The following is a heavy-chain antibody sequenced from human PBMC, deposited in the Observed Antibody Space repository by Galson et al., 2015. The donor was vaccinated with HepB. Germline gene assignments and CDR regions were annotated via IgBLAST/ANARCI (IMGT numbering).Heavy chain of an antibody. V-gene: IGHV3-30*18. CDR2: ISYDGRNK. CDR1: GFTFSSYG. D-gene: IGHD4-17*01. J-gene: IGHJ6*02. Sequence: SLRLSCAASGFTFSSYGMHWVRQAPGKGLEWVAVISYDGRNKYYADSVKGRFTISRDNSKNTLYLQMNSLRAEDAAVYYCAKEMDGVDYGDSLYYYYGMDVWGQGTTVTVSS. CDR3: AKEMDGVDYGDSLYYYYGMDV.